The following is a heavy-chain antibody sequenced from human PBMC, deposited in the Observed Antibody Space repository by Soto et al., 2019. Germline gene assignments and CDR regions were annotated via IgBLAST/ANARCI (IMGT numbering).Heavy chain of an antibody. V-gene: IGHV3-7*01. CDR1: GFTFSSYW. CDR3: ARDSWACTNGVCYTLDFDY. J-gene: IGHJ4*02. D-gene: IGHD2-8*01. CDR2: IKQDGSEK. Sequence: EVQLVESGGGLVQPGGSLRLSCAASGFTFSSYWMSWVRQAPGKGLEWVANIKQDGSEKYYVDSVKGRFTISRDNAKNSLYLQMNRLRAEDTAVYYCARDSWACTNGVCYTLDFDYWGQGTLVTVSS.